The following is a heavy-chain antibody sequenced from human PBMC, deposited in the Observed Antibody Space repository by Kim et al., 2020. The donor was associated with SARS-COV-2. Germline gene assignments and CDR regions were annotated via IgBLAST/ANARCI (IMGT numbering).Heavy chain of an antibody. J-gene: IGHJ6*02. V-gene: IGHV3-9*01. D-gene: IGHD3-22*01. Sequence: GGSLRLSCAASGFTFGDYAMHWVRQAPGKGLEWVSGISWNSGSIGYADSVKGRFTISRDNAKNSLYLQMNSLRAEDTALYYCAKDDDYYDSSGYYYAGANYGMDVWGQGTTVTVSS. CDR1: GFTFGDYA. CDR2: ISWNSGSI. CDR3: AKDDDYYDSSGYYYAGANYGMDV.